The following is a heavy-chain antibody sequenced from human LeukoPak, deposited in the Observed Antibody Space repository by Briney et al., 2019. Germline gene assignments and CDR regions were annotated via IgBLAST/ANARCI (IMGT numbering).Heavy chain of an antibody. D-gene: IGHD1-1*01. Sequence: GGSLRLSCVASGFILSRYAMTWVRQAPGKGLEWVSAISDSGGSTYYADSVKGRFTISRDNSKNTLYLQMNSLRAEDTAVYYCAKSPVQLERGGVVWYYYYYMDVRGKGTTVTVSS. V-gene: IGHV3-23*01. J-gene: IGHJ6*03. CDR2: ISDSGGST. CDR3: AKSPVQLERGGVVWYYYYYMDV. CDR1: GFILSRYA.